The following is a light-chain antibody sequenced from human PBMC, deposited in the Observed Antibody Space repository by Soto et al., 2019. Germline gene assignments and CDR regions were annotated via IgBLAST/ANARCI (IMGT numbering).Light chain of an antibody. CDR2: EAS. Sequence: EIVLTQSPATLSSSPGERATLSCRASQTVGVRLAWYQHKPGQAPRLIIYEASNRAAGIPARFSGSWSGTDFTLTITSLEAVDFAFYYCHQRQRWPRTFGQGTKVEIK. CDR3: HQRQRWPRT. J-gene: IGKJ1*01. CDR1: QTVGVR. V-gene: IGKV3-11*01.